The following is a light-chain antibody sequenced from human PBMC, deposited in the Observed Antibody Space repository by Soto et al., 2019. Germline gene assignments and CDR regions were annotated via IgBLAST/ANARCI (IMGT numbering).Light chain of an antibody. Sequence: QSVLTQPPSASGSPGQSVTISCTGTSSDVGAYNYVSWYQQHPGKAPKLLIYGVTKRPSGVPDRFSGSKSGNTASLTVSGLQADDEAEYYCCSNAGSHYYVFGTGTKLTVL. CDR3: CSNAGSHYYV. V-gene: IGLV2-8*01. J-gene: IGLJ1*01. CDR1: SSDVGAYNY. CDR2: GVT.